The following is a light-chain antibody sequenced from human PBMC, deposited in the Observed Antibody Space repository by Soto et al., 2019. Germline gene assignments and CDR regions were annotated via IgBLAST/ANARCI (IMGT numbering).Light chain of an antibody. CDR3: SSYTTSSTVV. V-gene: IGLV2-14*01. CDR2: EVS. J-gene: IGLJ2*01. CDR1: SSDVGGYNY. Sequence: QSVLTQPASVSGSPGQSITISCTGTSSDVGGYNYVSWYQQHPGKAPKLTIYEVSNRPSGVSIRFSGSKSGNTASLTISGLQAEDEADYYCSSYTTSSTVVFGGGTKLTVL.